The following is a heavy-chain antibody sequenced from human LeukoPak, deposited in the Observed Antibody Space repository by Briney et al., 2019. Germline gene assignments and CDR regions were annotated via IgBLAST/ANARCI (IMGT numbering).Heavy chain of an antibody. CDR3: ARALYDSSGYSSHYYYMDV. CDR1: GYTFTSYG. D-gene: IGHD3-22*01. V-gene: IGHV1-18*01. J-gene: IGHJ6*03. CDR2: ISAYNGNT. Sequence: ASVKVSCKASGYTFTSYGISWVRQAPGQGLEWMGWISAYNGNTNYAQKLQGRVTMTTDTSTSTAYMELRSLRSDDTAVEYCARALYDSSGYSSHYYYMDVWGKGTTVTVPS.